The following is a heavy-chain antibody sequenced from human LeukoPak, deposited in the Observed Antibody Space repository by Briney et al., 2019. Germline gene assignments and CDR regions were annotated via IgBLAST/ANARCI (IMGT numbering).Heavy chain of an antibody. J-gene: IGHJ6*02. CDR2: IYYSGST. CDR1: GGSISSYY. CDR3: ARVNSNYLDGMDV. Sequence: SETLSLTCTVSGGSISSYYWSWIRQPPGKGLEWIGYIYYSGSTNYNPSLKSRVTISVDTSKNQFSLKLSSVTAADTAVYDCARVNSNYLDGMDVWGQGTTVTVSS. V-gene: IGHV4-59*01. D-gene: IGHD4-11*01.